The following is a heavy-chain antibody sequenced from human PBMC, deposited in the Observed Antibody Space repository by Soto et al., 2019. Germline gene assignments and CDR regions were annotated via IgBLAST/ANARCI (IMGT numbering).Heavy chain of an antibody. J-gene: IGHJ6*02. CDR1: GFSLSTSGAG. Sequence: QITLKESGPTLVKPTQTLTLTCTFSGFSLSTSGAGVGWIRQPPGKALEWLALIYWDDGKPYSLSLKSRLTITKDTSNSPVVLTMTIMDPVDTATYFCAHVRHPYYYYGMDVWGQGTTVTVSS. V-gene: IGHV2-5*02. CDR3: AHVRHPYYYYGMDV. D-gene: IGHD3-10*01. CDR2: IYWDDGK.